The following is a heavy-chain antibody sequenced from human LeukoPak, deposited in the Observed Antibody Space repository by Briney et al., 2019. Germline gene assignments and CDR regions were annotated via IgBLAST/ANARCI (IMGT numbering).Heavy chain of an antibody. V-gene: IGHV3-74*01. CDR3: ARNSTAVAGTGRYFDY. CDR2: MNSDGSTI. Sequence: GGSLRLSCVASGFTFSTYWMHWFRQAPGKGLVWVSRMNSDGSTITYADSVQGRFTISRDNAKTKLYLQMNGLRADDAAVYYCARNSTAVAGTGRYFDYWGQGTLVTVSS. CDR1: GFTFSTYW. D-gene: IGHD6-19*01. J-gene: IGHJ4*02.